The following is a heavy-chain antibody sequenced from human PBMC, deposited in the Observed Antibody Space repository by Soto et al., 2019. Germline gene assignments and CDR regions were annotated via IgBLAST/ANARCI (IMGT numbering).Heavy chain of an antibody. D-gene: IGHD5-18*01. V-gene: IGHV3-9*01. CDR3: AKSCPDTSIPDGYYYGMDV. Sequence: EVQLVESGGGLVQPGRSLRLSCAASGFTFDDYAMHWVRQAPGKGLEWVSGISWNSGSIGYADSVKGRFTISRDNAKNSLYLKMNSLRAEDTALYSCAKSCPDTSIPDGYYYGMDVWGQGTTVTVSS. J-gene: IGHJ6*02. CDR1: GFTFDDYA. CDR2: ISWNSGSI.